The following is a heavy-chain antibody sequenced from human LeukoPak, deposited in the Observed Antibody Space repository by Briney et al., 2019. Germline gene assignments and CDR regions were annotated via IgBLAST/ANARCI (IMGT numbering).Heavy chain of an antibody. Sequence: PGGSLRLSCAASGFTFSSYSMNWVRQAPGKGLEWISSISSSSRYTNYADSVKGRFTISRDNAKNSLYLQMNSLRAEDTAVYYCARDPRYGGNSEGFDYWGQGTLVTVSS. CDR3: ARDPRYGGNSEGFDY. CDR2: ISSSSRYT. D-gene: IGHD4-23*01. CDR1: GFTFSSYS. V-gene: IGHV3-21*04. J-gene: IGHJ4*02.